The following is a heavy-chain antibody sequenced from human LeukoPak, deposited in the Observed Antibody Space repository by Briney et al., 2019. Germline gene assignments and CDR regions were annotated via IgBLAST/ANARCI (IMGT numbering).Heavy chain of an antibody. CDR1: GGSINSYY. CDR3: ARDPPGIAVASHFDY. Sequence: PSETLSLTCTVSGGSINSYYWSWIRQPAGKGLEWIGRIYTSGSTNYNPSLKSRVTMSVDTSKNQFSLKLSSVTAADTAVYYCARDPPGIAVASHFDYWGQGTLVTVSS. V-gene: IGHV4-4*07. CDR2: IYTSGST. J-gene: IGHJ4*02. D-gene: IGHD6-19*01.